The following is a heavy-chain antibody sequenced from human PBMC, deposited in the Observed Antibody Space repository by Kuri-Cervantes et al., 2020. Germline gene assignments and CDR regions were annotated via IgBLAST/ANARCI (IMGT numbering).Heavy chain of an antibody. Sequence: GESLKISCAASGFTFSSHWMSWVRQAPGKGLEWVANIKQDGSEKYYVDSVKGRFTISRDNAKNSLYLQMNSLRDEDTAVYYCARGIDYWGQGTLVTVSS. CDR3: ARGIDY. V-gene: IGHV3-7*04. CDR1: GFTFSSHW. J-gene: IGHJ4*02. CDR2: IKQDGSEK.